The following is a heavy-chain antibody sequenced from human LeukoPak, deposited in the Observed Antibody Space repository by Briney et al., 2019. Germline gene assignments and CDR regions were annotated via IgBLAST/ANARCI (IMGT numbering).Heavy chain of an antibody. CDR3: ARDLYGGNSHYYYMDV. V-gene: IGHV1-2*06. CDR1: GYTFTGYY. Sequence: ASVKVSCKASGYTFTGYYMHWVRQAPGQGLEWMGRINPNSGGTNYAQKFQGRVTMTRDTSISTAYMELSRLGSDDTAVYYCARDLYGGNSHYYYMDVWGKGTTVTVSS. D-gene: IGHD4-23*01. CDR2: INPNSGGT. J-gene: IGHJ6*03.